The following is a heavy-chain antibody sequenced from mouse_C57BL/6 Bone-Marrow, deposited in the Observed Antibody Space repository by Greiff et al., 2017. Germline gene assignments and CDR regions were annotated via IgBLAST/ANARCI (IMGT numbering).Heavy chain of an antibody. J-gene: IGHJ2*01. Sequence: QVTLKESGPGLLQSSQTLSLTCSFSGFSLSTSGMGVRWIRQPSGKGLEWLAHIYWDDDKRYHPSLKSRLTISKDTSRNQVFLKITSVDTADTATYDCARGVRSYCDYWGQGTTLTVSS. V-gene: IGHV8-12*01. CDR2: IYWDDDK. CDR3: ARGVRSYCDY. CDR1: GFSLSTSGMG.